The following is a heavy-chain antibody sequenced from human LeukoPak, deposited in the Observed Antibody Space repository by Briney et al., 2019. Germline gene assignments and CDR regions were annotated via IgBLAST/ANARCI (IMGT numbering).Heavy chain of an antibody. CDR3: ARRELRDGYNYYDY. J-gene: IGHJ4*02. D-gene: IGHD5-24*01. CDR1: GGSISSYY. CDR2: IYYSGST. V-gene: IGHV4-59*08. Sequence: SETLSLTCTASGGSISSYYWSWIRQPPGKGLEWIGYIYYSGSTNYNPSLKSRVTISADTSKNQFSLKLSSVTAADTAVYYCARRELRDGYNYYDYWGQGTLVTVSS.